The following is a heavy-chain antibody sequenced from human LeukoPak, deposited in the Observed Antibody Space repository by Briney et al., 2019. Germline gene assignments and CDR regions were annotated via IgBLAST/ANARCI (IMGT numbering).Heavy chain of an antibody. Sequence: GGSLRLSCAASGFTFSSYEMNWVRQAPGKGLEWVSYISSSGSTIYYAESVKGRFTISRDNAKNSLYLQMNSLRAEDTAVYYCAGGHSSGYYPIDYWGQGTLVTVSS. CDR3: AGGHSSGYYPIDY. CDR2: ISSSGSTI. D-gene: IGHD3-22*01. CDR1: GFTFSSYE. J-gene: IGHJ4*02. V-gene: IGHV3-48*03.